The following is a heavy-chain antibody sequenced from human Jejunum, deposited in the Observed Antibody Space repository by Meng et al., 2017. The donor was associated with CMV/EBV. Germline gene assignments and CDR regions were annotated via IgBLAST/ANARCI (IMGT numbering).Heavy chain of an antibody. J-gene: IGHJ4*02. V-gene: IGHV3-30*02. Sequence: VELVGSGGGGGQPGGSLRLSCVTSGISFSNSGMHWVRQAPGKGLEWVVFIRNDGSEIYYVDSVKGRFTISRDNSKNTVYLQMDSLRVEDTGIYYCVKDKGRTALDYWGQGSLVTVSS. D-gene: IGHD3-10*01. CDR3: VKDKGRTALDY. CDR2: IRNDGSEI. CDR1: GISFSNSG.